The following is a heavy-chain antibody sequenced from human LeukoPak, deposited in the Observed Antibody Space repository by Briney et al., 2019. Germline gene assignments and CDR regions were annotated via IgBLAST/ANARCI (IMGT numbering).Heavy chain of an antibody. V-gene: IGHV4-38-2*02. D-gene: IGHD3-22*01. CDR1: GYSISNGYY. CDR3: AGDGDTYYYDNSAYYYEY. CDR2: IYHSGSP. Sequence: SETLSLTCAVSGYSISNGYYWGWIRQPPGKGLEWIGSIYHSGSPYYNPSLKNRVTISVDTSKNQFSLKLSSVTAADTAVYYRAGDGDTYYYDNSAYYYEYWGQGTLVTVSS. J-gene: IGHJ4*02.